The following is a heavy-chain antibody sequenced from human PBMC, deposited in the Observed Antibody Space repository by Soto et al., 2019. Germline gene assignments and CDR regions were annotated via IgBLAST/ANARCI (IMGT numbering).Heavy chain of an antibody. D-gene: IGHD3-10*01. V-gene: IGHV1-69*02. CDR3: ARRRGSGSYWDY. CDR1: GGTFSSYT. Sequence: QVQLVQSGAEVKKPGSSVKVSCKASGGTFSSYTISWVRQAPGQGLEWMGRIIPILGIANYAQKFQGRVTITADISTSTVYLELSILRSEDTAVYYCARRRGSGSYWDYWVQGTLVTVSS. J-gene: IGHJ4*02. CDR2: IIPILGIA.